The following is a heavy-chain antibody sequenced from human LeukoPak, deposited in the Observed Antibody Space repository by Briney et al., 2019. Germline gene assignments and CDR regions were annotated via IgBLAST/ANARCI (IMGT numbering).Heavy chain of an antibody. Sequence: GGSLRLSCAASGFTVSSNYMNWVRQAPGKGLEWVSVMYSGGSTFYGDSVKGRFTISRDNSKNTLYLQMNSLRVEDTAVYYCAKDSSGYYSPIDYWGQGTLVTVSS. D-gene: IGHD3-22*01. V-gene: IGHV3-66*02. J-gene: IGHJ4*02. CDR3: AKDSSGYYSPIDY. CDR1: GFTVSSNY. CDR2: MYSGGST.